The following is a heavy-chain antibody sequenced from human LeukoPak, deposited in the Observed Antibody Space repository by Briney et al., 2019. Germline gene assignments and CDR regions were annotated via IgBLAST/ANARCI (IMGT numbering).Heavy chain of an antibody. CDR1: GYTFTGYY. CDR3: ARWEGSSGIYYYYAMDV. V-gene: IGHV1-2*02. Sequence: ASVKVSCKASGYTFTGYYMHWMRQAPGQGLEWMGWVNPDTGGTNYAQNFQGRVAMTRDTSSSTDYMELSSLRFDDTAVYYCARWEGSSGIYYYYAMDVWGQGTTVTVSS. J-gene: IGHJ6*02. CDR2: VNPDTGGT. D-gene: IGHD1-1*01.